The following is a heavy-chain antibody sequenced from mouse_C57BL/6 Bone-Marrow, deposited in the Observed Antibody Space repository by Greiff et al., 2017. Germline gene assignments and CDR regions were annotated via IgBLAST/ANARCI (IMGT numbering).Heavy chain of an antibody. V-gene: IGHV1-81*01. J-gene: IGHJ1*03. CDR3: AKESAPSCYCVDWYFDV. D-gene: IGHD2-12*01. CDR2: IYPRSGNT. CDR1: GYTFTSYG. Sequence: QVQLQQSGAELARPGASVKLSCKASGYTFTSYGISWVKQRPGQGLEWIGEIYPRSGNTYYNEKFKGKATLTADKSSSTAYMEHRSLTSEDSAVYFCAKESAPSCYCVDWYFDVWGTGTTVTVSS.